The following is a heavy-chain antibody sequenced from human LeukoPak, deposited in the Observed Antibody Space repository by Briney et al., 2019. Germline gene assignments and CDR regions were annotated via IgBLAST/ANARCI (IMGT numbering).Heavy chain of an antibody. CDR3: ATKQWLAPPPDS. J-gene: IGHJ4*02. Sequence: GGSLRLSCAASGFTFSKYWMLWVRQAPGKGLESVSRINTDGTVTTYADSVKGQFTVSRDNADNTMFLQMNSVRDEDAAVYYCATKQWLAPPPDSWGQGTPVTVSS. CDR2: INTDGTVT. CDR1: GFTFSKYW. D-gene: IGHD6-19*01. V-gene: IGHV3-74*01.